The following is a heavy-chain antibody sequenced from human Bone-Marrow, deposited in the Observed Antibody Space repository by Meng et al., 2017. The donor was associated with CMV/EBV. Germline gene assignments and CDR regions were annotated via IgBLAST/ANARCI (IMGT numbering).Heavy chain of an antibody. CDR2: ISSSGSTI. CDR1: GFTFSDYY. J-gene: IGHJ4*02. CDR3: ARDSIHCSSTSCYIDY. D-gene: IGHD2-2*01. V-gene: IGHV3-11*04. Sequence: GESLKISCAASGFTFSDYYMSWIRQAPGKGLEWVSYISSSGSTIYYADSVKGRFTISRDNAKNSLYLQMNSLRAEDTAVYYCARDSIHCSSTSCYIDYWGQGTLVTVSS.